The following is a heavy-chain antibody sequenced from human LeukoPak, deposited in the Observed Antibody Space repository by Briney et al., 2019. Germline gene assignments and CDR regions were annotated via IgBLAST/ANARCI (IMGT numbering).Heavy chain of an antibody. J-gene: IGHJ4*02. Sequence: GGSLRLSCAASGFTFSNYGMSWVRQAPGKGLEWVSVIWYDGSNKYYADSVKGRFTISRDNSKNTLYLQMNSLRAEDTAVYYCARYDAAVAGTFDYWGQGTLVTVSS. D-gene: IGHD6-19*01. CDR2: IWYDGSNK. CDR1: GFTFSNYG. CDR3: ARYDAAVAGTFDY. V-gene: IGHV3-33*01.